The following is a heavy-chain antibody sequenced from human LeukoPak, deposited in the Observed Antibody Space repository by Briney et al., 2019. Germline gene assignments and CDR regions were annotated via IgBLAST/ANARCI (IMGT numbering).Heavy chain of an antibody. J-gene: IGHJ5*02. V-gene: IGHV1-2*02. CDR3: ARDKGGYSLNWFDP. CDR1: GYTFTGYY. D-gene: IGHD5-18*01. CDR2: INPNSGGT. Sequence: ASVKVSCKASGYTFTGYYMHWVRQAPGQGLEWMGWINPNSGGTNYAQKFQGRVTMTRDTSTSTAYMELSRLRSDDTAVYYCARDKGGYSLNWFDPWGQGTLVTVSS.